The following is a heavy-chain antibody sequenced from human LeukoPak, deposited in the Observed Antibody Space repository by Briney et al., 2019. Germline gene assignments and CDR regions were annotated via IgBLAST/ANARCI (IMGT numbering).Heavy chain of an antibody. CDR2: IWYDGSNK. CDR1: GFTFSSYG. J-gene: IGHJ4*02. Sequence: GGSLRLSCAASGFTFSSYGMHWVRQAPGKGLEWVAVIWYDGSNKYYADSVKGRFTISRDNSKNTLYLQMNSLRAEDTAVYYCAKGASGSYHTPYDYWGQGTLVTVSS. CDR3: AKGASGSYHTPYDY. D-gene: IGHD1-26*01. V-gene: IGHV3-33*06.